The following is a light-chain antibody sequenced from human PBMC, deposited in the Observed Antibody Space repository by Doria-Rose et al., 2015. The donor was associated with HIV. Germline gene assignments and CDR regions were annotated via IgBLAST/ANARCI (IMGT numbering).Light chain of an antibody. Sequence: VLTQSPGTLSLSPGERATLSCRASQSFSSTYLAWYQQKPGQAPSLLIYDGSARATGIPDRFSASRSGTDFTLTINRLEPEDFALYDCQQYGTSWTIGQGTKVEI. J-gene: IGKJ1*01. V-gene: IGKV3-20*01. CDR2: DGS. CDR3: QQYGTSWT. CDR1: QSFSSTY.